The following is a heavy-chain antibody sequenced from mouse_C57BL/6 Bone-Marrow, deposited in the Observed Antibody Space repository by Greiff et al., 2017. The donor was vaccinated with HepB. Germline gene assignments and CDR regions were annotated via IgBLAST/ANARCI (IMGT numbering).Heavy chain of an antibody. CDR1: GFTFSDYG. CDR3: ARHLVTTGAMDY. D-gene: IGHD2-2*01. CDR2: ISNLAYSI. Sequence: EVHLVESGGGLVQPGGSLKLSCAASGFTFSDYGMAWVRQAPRKGPEWVAFISNLAYSIYYADTVTGRFTISRENAKNTLYLEMSSLRSEDTAMYYCARHLVTTGAMDYWGQGTSVTVSS. J-gene: IGHJ4*01. V-gene: IGHV5-15*01.